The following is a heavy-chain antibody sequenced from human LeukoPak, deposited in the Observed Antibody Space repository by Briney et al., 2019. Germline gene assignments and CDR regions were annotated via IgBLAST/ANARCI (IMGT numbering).Heavy chain of an antibody. D-gene: IGHD3-22*01. CDR1: GDSISNYY. J-gene: IGHJ1*01. V-gene: IGHV4-4*07. CDR2: IYTNGNT. Sequence: PSETLSLTRTVSGDSISNYYWSWIRQPAGKGLEWIGRIYTNGNTNYNPSLKSRVTMSVDTSKKQFSLKLSSVTAADTAVYYCARASSGYYYALTYWGQGTLVTVSS. CDR3: ARASSGYYYALTY.